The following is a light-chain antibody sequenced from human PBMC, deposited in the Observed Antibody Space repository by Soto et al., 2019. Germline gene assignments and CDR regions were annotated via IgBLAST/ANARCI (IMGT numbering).Light chain of an antibody. CDR1: SSKIGNNY. Sequence: QSVLTQPPSVSATPGHKVTISCSGSSSKIGNNYVSWYQQLPGTAPKLLIYENNKRPSGIPDRFSASKSGTSATLGITGLQTWDEADYYCGTWDSTMSAVVIGGGTKIT. V-gene: IGLV1-51*02. CDR2: ENN. CDR3: GTWDSTMSAVV. J-gene: IGLJ2*01.